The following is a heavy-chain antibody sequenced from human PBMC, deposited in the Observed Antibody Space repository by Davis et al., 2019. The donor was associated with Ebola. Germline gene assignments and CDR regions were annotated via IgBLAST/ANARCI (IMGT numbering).Heavy chain of an antibody. J-gene: IGHJ4*02. Sequence: GESLKISCASSGFTFRNYAMHWVRQAPGKGPEWVPVLSHSEREKFYADSVKGRFTISRDNSENTLYLQMNSLTADDTAVYYCARAVFHEVLDYWGQGTPVTVSP. D-gene: IGHD3-3*01. CDR1: GFTFRNYA. CDR2: LSHSEREK. V-gene: IGHV3-30*04. CDR3: ARAVFHEVLDY.